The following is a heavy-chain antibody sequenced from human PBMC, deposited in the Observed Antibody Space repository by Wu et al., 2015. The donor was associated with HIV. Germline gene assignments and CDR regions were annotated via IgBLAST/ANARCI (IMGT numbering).Heavy chain of an antibody. D-gene: IGHD6-25*01. CDR3: AREAAVGGYSGMAV. CDR1: GGTFSSYA. CDR2: IIPIFGTA. J-gene: IGHJ6*02. V-gene: IGHV1-69*05. Sequence: QVQLEQSGAEMKKPGSSLKVSCKASGGTFSSYAISWVRQAPGQGLEWMGGIIPIFGTANYAQKFQGRVTITTDESTSTAYMELSSLRSEDTAVYYCAREAAVGGYSGMAVWGQRDPGHRLL.